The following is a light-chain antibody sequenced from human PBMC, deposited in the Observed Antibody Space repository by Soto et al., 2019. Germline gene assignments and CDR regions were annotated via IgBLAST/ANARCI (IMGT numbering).Light chain of an antibody. CDR2: GAS. CDR1: QGVSNT. J-gene: IGKJ2*01. CDR3: QHYNIWRYT. V-gene: IGKV3-15*01. Sequence: EIVMTQFPATLSVSPGERATLSCRASQGVSNTLAWYQQKPGQAPRLLIYGASIRATGIPARFSGGGSGTEFTLTISSMQSEDFAVYACQHYNIWRYTFDQGTNLEIK.